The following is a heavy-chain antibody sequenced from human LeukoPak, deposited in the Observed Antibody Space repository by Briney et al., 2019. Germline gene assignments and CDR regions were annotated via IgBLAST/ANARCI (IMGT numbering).Heavy chain of an antibody. Sequence: GRSLRLSCAASGFIFSSYDMHWVRQAPGKGLEWVSSMSYDGSNQYYVDSVKGRFTISRDNSKNTLYLQMNSLRREDTAVYFCARNRFSGYDYFDYWGQGTLVTVSS. CDR2: MSYDGSNQ. V-gene: IGHV3-30*03. CDR1: GFIFSSYD. CDR3: ARNRFSGYDYFDY. D-gene: IGHD5-12*01. J-gene: IGHJ4*02.